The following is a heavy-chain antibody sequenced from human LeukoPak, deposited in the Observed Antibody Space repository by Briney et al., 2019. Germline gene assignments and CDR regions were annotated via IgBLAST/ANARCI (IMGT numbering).Heavy chain of an antibody. CDR3: AKSGYDFWSGYYGY. V-gene: IGHV3-23*01. CDR1: GFTFSSYA. J-gene: IGHJ4*02. CDR2: ISGSGGST. Sequence: GGSLRLSCAASGFTFSSYAMSWVRQAPGKGLEWVSAISGSGGSTYYADSVKGRFTISRDNSKNALYLQMNSLRAEDTAVYYCAKSGYDFWSGYYGYWGQGTLVTVSS. D-gene: IGHD3-3*01.